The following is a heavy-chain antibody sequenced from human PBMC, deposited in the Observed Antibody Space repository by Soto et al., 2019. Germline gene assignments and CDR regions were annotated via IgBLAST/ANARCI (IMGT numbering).Heavy chain of an antibody. D-gene: IGHD6-13*01. V-gene: IGHV4-39*07. J-gene: IGHJ4*02. CDR3: ARLYPPLRGSSWLDY. CDR1: GGSISSSSYY. CDR2: IYYSGST. Sequence: SETLSLTCTVSGGSISSSSYYWGWIRQPPGKGLEWIGSIYYSGSTYYNPSLKSRVTISVDTSKNQFSLKLSSVTAADTAVYYCARLYPPLRGSSWLDYWGQGTLVTV.